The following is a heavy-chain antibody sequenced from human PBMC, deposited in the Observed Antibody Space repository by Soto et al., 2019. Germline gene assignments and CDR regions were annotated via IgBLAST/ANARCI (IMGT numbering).Heavy chain of an antibody. CDR1: DFSFINAW. CDR3: TIVSIPAAKLSP. CDR2: IKSTTDGGTT. V-gene: IGHV3-15*07. D-gene: IGHD2-2*01. Sequence: EVQLVESGGGLVNPGGSLRLSCAASDFSFINAWMNWVRQAPGKGLEWVGRIKSTTDGGTTDYAAPVKGRFTISRDDSNNTVYLQLNSLKTEDTAVYYCTIVSIPAAKLSPWGQGTLVTVSS. J-gene: IGHJ5*02.